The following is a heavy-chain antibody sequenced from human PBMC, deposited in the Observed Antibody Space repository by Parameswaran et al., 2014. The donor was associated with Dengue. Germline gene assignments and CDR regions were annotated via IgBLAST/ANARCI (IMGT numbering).Heavy chain of an antibody. CDR2: IYYSGST. J-gene: IGHJ4*02. D-gene: IGHD5-18*01. CDR3: ARDRPAMGTDY. Sequence: RWIRQPPGKGLEWIGYIYYSGSTYYNPSLKSRVTISVDTSKNQFSLKLSSVTAADTAVYYCARDRPAMGTDYWGQGTLVTVSS. V-gene: IGHV4-31*02.